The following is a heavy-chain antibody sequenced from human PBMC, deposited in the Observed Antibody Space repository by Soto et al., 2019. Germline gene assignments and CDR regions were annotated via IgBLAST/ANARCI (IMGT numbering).Heavy chain of an antibody. CDR1: GTIFSSYT. V-gene: IGHV1-69*08. CDR2: IIPLLGET. J-gene: IGHJ6*02. CDR3: ARGLGGRMDD. Sequence: QVQLVQSGAEVKKPGSSVRVSCKASGTIFSSYTISWVRQAPGQGLEWMGRIIPLLGETNSAQKFQGRVTLTADKSTNTAYMELNSLILEDTAVYYCARGLGGRMDDWGQGTTVTVSS. D-gene: IGHD3-16*01.